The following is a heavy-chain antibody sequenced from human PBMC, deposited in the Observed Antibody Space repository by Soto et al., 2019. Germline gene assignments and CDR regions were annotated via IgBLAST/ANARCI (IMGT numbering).Heavy chain of an antibody. CDR1: GGSISSGGYY. V-gene: IGHV4-31*03. CDR2: IYYSGST. D-gene: IGHD5-12*01. J-gene: IGHJ4*02. CDR3: ARARHGYTLDY. Sequence: QVQLQESGPGLVKPSQTLSLTCTVSGGSISSGGYYWSGIRQHPGKGLEWIGYIYYSGSTYYNPSLKSRVTTSVVKSKNQFSLKLSSVTAADTAVYYCARARHGYTLDYWGQGTLVTVSS.